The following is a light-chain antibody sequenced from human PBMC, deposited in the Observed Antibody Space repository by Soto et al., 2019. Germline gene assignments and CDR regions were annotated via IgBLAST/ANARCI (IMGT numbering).Light chain of an antibody. CDR2: AAS. Sequence: DIQMTQSPSSLSASVGDRFTITCRAIQSISSYLNWYQQKPGKAPKLLIYAASTLQTGVPSRFSGGGSGTDFTLTITSLQPEDFATYYCQQLNVYPSTFGGGTKVDIK. V-gene: IGKV1-39*01. J-gene: IGKJ4*01. CDR1: QSISSY. CDR3: QQLNVYPST.